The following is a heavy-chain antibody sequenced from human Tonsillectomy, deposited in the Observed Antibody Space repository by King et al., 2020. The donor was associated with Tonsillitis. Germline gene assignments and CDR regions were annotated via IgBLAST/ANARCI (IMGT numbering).Heavy chain of an antibody. V-gene: IGHV3-21*01. CDR2: ISSSSRYI. J-gene: IGHJ4*02. CDR3: ARDYGGNSGYFDY. D-gene: IGHD4-23*01. Sequence: VQLVESGGGLVKPGGSLRLSCAASGFTFSSYSMNWVRQAPGKGLEWVSSISSSSRYIYYADSVKGRFTISRDNAKNSLYLQMNSLRAEDTAVYYCARDYGGNSGYFDYWGQGTLVTVSS. CDR1: GFTFSSYS.